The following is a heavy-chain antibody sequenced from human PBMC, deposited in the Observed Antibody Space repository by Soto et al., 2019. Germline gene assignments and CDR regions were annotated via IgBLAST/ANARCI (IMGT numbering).Heavy chain of an antibody. CDR3: AKRGYRRSNSSHS. D-gene: IGHD6-25*01. CDR1: GFTFSSYG. J-gene: IGHJ4*02. V-gene: IGHV3-30*18. CDR2: ISYDGSNK. Sequence: LGGSLRLCCAASGFTFSSYGMHWVRQAPGKGVEWVAVISYDGSNKYYADSVKGRFTISRDNSKNTLYLQMNSLRAEDTAVYYCAKRGYRRSNSSHSCGQAPLVTVS.